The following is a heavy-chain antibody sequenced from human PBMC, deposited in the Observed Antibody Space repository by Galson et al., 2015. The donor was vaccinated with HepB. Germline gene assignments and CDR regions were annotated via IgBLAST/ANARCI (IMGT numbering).Heavy chain of an antibody. CDR2: ISYDGSNK. D-gene: IGHD6-19*01. J-gene: IGHJ3*02. CDR1: GFSFSGYV. V-gene: IGHV3-30*03. CDR3: ARVQRQWLVPQGDSFDI. Sequence: SLRLSCAASGFSFSGYVMHWVRQAPGKGLDWVAFISYDGSNKHYTYSVRGRFTISRDNAKNTLYLQMNSLRPEDTAVYYCARVQRQWLVPQGDSFDIWGQGTMVTVSS.